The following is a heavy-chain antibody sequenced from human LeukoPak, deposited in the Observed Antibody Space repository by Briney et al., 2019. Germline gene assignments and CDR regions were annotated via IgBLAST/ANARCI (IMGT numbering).Heavy chain of an antibody. CDR2: INHSGST. CDR1: GGSFSGYY. Sequence: SETLSLTCAVYGGSFSGYYWSWIRQPPGKGLEWIGEINHSGSTNYNPSLKSRVTISVDTSKNQVSLKLSSVTAADTAVYYCARGRPPDYYCSGSYFDYWGQGTLVTVSS. CDR3: ARGRPPDYYCSGSYFDY. J-gene: IGHJ4*02. D-gene: IGHD3-10*01. V-gene: IGHV4-34*01.